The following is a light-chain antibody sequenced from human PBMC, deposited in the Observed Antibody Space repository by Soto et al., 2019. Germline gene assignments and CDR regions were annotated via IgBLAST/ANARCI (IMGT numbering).Light chain of an antibody. CDR3: MQALQTRT. Sequence: DIAMTQSPLSLSVTPGEPASISCRSSQSLLHSNGYNYLDWYLQKPGQSPQLLIYFVSNRASGVPDRFSGSGSGTDFTLKISRVEPEDVGVYYCMQALQTRTFGQGTKVDIK. J-gene: IGKJ1*01. CDR2: FVS. CDR1: QSLLHSNGYNY. V-gene: IGKV2-28*01.